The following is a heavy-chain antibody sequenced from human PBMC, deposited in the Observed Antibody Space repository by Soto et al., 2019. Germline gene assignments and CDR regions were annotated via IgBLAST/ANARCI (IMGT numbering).Heavy chain of an antibody. CDR3: ARDGVYCSSSTCFGFFDS. CDR2: IYYSGST. D-gene: IGHD2-2*01. J-gene: IGHJ4*01. CDR1: GDSISSSY. Sequence: SETRSLTXTVSGDSISSSYWSWIRQPPGKGLEWIGNIYYSGSTNYNPSLKNRVTISVDTSKTQFSLKLISVTAADTAVYYCARDGVYCSSSTCFGFFDSWGQGTLVTVSS. V-gene: IGHV4-59*01.